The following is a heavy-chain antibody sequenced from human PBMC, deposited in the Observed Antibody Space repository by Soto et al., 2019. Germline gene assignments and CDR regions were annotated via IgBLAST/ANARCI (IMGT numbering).Heavy chain of an antibody. CDR1: GYIFNSFF. CDR3: ARQRQSYYYESNGYDY. CDR2: INPNEGTT. D-gene: IGHD3-22*01. V-gene: IGHV1-46*02. J-gene: IGHJ4*02. Sequence: QVQLVQSGAEVKKPGASVKASCKASGYIFNSFFIHWVRQAPGQGLEWLGIINPNEGTTTYAQKFQGRITLTRDTSTSTVCMELSSLRSEDTAVYYWARQRQSYYYESNGYDYWGQGTLVTVSS.